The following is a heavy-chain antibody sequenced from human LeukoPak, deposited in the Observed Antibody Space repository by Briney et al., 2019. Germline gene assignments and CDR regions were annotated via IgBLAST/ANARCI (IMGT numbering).Heavy chain of an antibody. CDR1: EFTFSSNA. CDR3: AKVAEYSSSSGTFDI. Sequence: GGSLRLSCAASEFTFSSNAMHWVRQAPGKGLEWVTIISYDGSNKYYADSVKGRFTISRDNSKNTLYLQMNSLRAEDTAVYYCAKVAEYSSSSGTFDIWGQGTMVTVSS. D-gene: IGHD6-6*01. CDR2: ISYDGSNK. V-gene: IGHV3-30*04. J-gene: IGHJ3*02.